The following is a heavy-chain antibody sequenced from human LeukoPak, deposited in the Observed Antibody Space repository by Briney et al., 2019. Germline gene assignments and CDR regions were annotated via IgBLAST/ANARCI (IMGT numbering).Heavy chain of an antibody. CDR3: ARVTYYYDSNYYYYYYMDV. V-gene: IGHV4-59*11. D-gene: IGHD3-22*01. CDR2: IYYSGST. J-gene: IGHJ6*03. CDR1: GGSISSHY. Sequence: SETLSLTCTVSGGSISSHYWSWIRQPPGKGLEWIGYIYYSGSTNYNPSLKSRVTISVDTSKNQFSLKLSSVTAADTAVYYCARVTYYYDSNYYYYYYMDVWGKGTMVTVSS.